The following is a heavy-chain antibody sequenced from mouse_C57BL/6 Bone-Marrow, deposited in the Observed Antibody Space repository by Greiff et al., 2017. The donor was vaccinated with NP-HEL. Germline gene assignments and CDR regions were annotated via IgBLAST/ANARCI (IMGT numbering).Heavy chain of an antibody. CDR2: INPYNGDT. D-gene: IGHD1-1*01. J-gene: IGHJ2*01. Sequence: EVKLMESGPELVKPGDSVKISCKASGYSFTGYFMNWVMQSHGKSLEWIGRINPYNGDTFYNQKFKGKATLTVDKSSSTAHMELRSLTSEDSAVYYCARRGGSSRYYFDYWGQGTTLTVSS. CDR3: ARRGGSSRYYFDY. V-gene: IGHV1-20*01. CDR1: GYSFTGYF.